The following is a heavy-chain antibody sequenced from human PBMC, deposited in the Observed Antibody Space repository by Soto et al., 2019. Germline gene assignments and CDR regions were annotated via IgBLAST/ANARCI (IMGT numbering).Heavy chain of an antibody. V-gene: IGHV4-34*01. Sequence: QVQLQQWGAGLLKPSETLSLTCAVYGGSFSGYYWSWIRQPPGKGLEWIGEINHSGSTNYNPSLKSRVTISVDTSKNQFSLKLSSVTAADTAVYYCARGGKDIVVVPAASNLGYYYYYMDVWGKGTTVTVSS. CDR2: INHSGST. J-gene: IGHJ6*03. D-gene: IGHD2-2*01. CDR1: GGSFSGYY. CDR3: ARGGKDIVVVPAASNLGYYYYYMDV.